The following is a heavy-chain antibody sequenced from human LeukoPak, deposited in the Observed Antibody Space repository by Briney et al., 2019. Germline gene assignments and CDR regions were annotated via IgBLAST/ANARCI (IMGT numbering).Heavy chain of an antibody. CDR3: AKVASAFDI. J-gene: IGHJ3*02. V-gene: IGHV3-48*04. CDR2: ISSRSSTI. CDR1: GFTFSTYG. Sequence: GGSLRLSCAASGFTFSTYGMNWVRQAPGKGLEWVSYISSRSSTIYSADSVKGRFTISRDNAKNSLYLQMNSLRAEDTALYYCAKVASAFDIWGQGTMVTVSS.